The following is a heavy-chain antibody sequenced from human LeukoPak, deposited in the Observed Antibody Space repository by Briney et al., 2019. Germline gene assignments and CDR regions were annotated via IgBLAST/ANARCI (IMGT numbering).Heavy chain of an antibody. CDR3: TRSAGWWSLDY. V-gene: IGHV4-4*02. Sequence: SETLFLTCTVSGDSISNSFWWSWVRQLPGKGLDWIGEISHTGSTKYNPSLKNRVTISRDSSKNQFSLKLNSVTAADTATYYCTRSAGWWSLDYWGQGALVTVSS. CDR1: GDSISNSFW. J-gene: IGHJ4*02. D-gene: IGHD2-8*02. CDR2: ISHTGST.